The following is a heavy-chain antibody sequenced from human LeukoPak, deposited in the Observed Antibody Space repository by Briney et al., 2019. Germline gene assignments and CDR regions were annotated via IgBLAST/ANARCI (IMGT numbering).Heavy chain of an antibody. CDR3: AIRRWLQWYFDY. CDR1: GGSFSGYY. D-gene: IGHD5-24*01. Sequence: SETLSLTCAVYGGSFSGYYWSWIRQPPGKGLEWIGEINHSGSTNYNPSLKSRVTISVDTSKNQFSLKLSSVTAADTAVYYCAIRRWLQWYFDYWGQGTLVTVSS. J-gene: IGHJ4*02. V-gene: IGHV4-34*01. CDR2: INHSGST.